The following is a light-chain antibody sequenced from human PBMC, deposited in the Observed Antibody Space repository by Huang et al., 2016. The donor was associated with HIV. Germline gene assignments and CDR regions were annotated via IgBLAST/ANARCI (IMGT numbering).Light chain of an antibody. V-gene: IGKV3-11*01. J-gene: IGKJ4*01. CDR3: QQRSDWPLT. CDR1: QGISSY. Sequence: EIVLTQSPATLSLSPGQRATLSCRASQGISSYLAWYQQKPGLAPRLLIYDASTRATGIPVRFSGSGSGTDFTLTISSLEPEDFAVYYCQQRSDWPLTFGGGTKVEIK. CDR2: DAS.